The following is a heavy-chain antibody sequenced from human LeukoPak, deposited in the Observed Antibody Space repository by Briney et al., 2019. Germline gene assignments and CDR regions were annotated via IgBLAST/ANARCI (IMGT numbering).Heavy chain of an antibody. CDR2: ISYDGSNT. D-gene: IGHD6-19*01. CDR3: AKLSAVAGMGFDP. Sequence: PGRSLRLSSAASGFTFSSYAMHWVRHNPGKGLEWVSVISYDGSNTYYAESVRGRFTTSRDNSKNTLYLQMNGLRAEDTAVFYCAKLSAVAGMGFDPWGQGTLVSVSS. V-gene: IGHV3-30*19. CDR1: GFTFSSYA. J-gene: IGHJ5*02.